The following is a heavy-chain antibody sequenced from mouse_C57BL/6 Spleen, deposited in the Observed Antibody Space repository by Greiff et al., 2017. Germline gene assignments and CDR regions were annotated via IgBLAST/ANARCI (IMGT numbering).Heavy chain of an antibody. CDR1: GYTFTSYW. V-gene: IGHV1-50*01. CDR3: ASGITTVVEDY. J-gene: IGHJ2*01. CDR2: IDPSDSYT. D-gene: IGHD1-1*01. Sequence: VQLQQSGAELVKPGASVKLSCKASGYTFTSYWMQWVKQRPGQGLEWIGEIDPSDSYTNYNQKFKGKATLTVDTSSSTAYMQLSSLTSEDSAVYYCASGITTVVEDYWGQGTTLTVSS.